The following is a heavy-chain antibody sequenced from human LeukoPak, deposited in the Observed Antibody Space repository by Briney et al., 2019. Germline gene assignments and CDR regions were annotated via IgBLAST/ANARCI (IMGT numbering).Heavy chain of an antibody. CDR2: INHSGST. CDR3: ARGVVPAALNPISPYYYYYYMDV. CDR1: GGSFSGYY. D-gene: IGHD2-2*01. J-gene: IGHJ6*03. V-gene: IGHV4-34*01. Sequence: PSETLSLICAVYGGSFSGYYWSWIRQPPGKGLEWIGEINHSGSTNYNPSLKSRVTISVDTSKNQFSLKLSSVTAADTAVYYCARGVVPAALNPISPYYYYYYMDVWGKGTTVTVSS.